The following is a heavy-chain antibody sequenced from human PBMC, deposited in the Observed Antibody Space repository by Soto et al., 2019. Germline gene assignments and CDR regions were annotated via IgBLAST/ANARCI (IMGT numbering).Heavy chain of an antibody. J-gene: IGHJ6*02. CDR2: IDPSDSYT. D-gene: IGHD6-13*01. V-gene: IGHV5-10-1*01. Sequence: PGESLKISCKGSGYTFTNYWISWVRQMPGKGLEWMGRIDPSDSYTNYSPSFQGHVTISADKSVGTAYLQWSSLTASDTAMYYCVRRMRTAADAPSDYYDMDVWGQVTKVTFSS. CDR3: VRRMRTAADAPSDYYDMDV. CDR1: GYTFTNYW.